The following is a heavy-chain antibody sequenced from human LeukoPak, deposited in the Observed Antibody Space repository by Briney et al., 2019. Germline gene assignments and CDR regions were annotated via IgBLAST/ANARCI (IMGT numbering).Heavy chain of an antibody. J-gene: IGHJ4*02. CDR2: INPNSGVT. V-gene: IGHV1-2*02. CDR3: ARRSVPGPLPLFDS. CDR1: GYTFTGYY. Sequence: ASVKVSCKSSGYTFTGYYIHWVRQAPGQGLEWMDWINPNSGVTKCAQKFQGRVTMTRDTSITTAYMELNSLGSDDTAVYYCARRSVPGPLPLFDSWGQGTLVTVSS. D-gene: IGHD4-17*01.